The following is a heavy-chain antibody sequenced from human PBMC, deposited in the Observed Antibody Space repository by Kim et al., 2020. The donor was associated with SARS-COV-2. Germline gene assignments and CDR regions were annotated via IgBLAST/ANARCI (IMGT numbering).Heavy chain of an antibody. D-gene: IGHD2-15*01. CDR1: GYTFSRYA. V-gene: IGHV1-3*01. CDR3: ARWWSATGIDP. CDR2: IDAGGGNP. J-gene: IGHJ5*02. Sequence: ASVKVSCKASGYTFSRYAIHLMRQAPGQRLEWMGWIDAGGGNPKYSQRLKGRATITRVTSTSSTYMELSSLRSEDTGIYYCARWWSATGIDPWGQGTLVTVSS.